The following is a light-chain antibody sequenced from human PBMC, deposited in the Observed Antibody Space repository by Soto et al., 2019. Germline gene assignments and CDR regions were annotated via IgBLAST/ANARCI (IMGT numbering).Light chain of an antibody. CDR2: DAS. V-gene: IGKV1-5*01. CDR3: QQYNSQST. Sequence: DIQVTHSPSTLSASVGDRSTITCRASQSISSWLACYQQKPGKAPKLLIYDASSLESGVPSRFSGSRSGTEFTLTISSLQADDFATYYCQQYNSQSTFGQGTKVDIK. CDR1: QSISSW. J-gene: IGKJ1*01.